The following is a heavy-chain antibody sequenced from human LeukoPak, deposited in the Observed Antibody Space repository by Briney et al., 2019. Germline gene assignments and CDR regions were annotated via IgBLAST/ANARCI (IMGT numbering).Heavy chain of an antibody. CDR1: GFTFSSYA. CDR3: ARAGMDGRGYYQGFDY. J-gene: IGHJ4*02. CDR2: ISYDGSNK. Sequence: GGSLRLSCAASGFTFSSYAMHWVRQAPGKGLEWVALISYDGSNKYYADSVKARFIISRDNSKNTVYLQMNSLRAEDTAVYYCARAGMDGRGYYQGFDYWGQGTLVTVSS. V-gene: IGHV3-30*04. D-gene: IGHD3-22*01.